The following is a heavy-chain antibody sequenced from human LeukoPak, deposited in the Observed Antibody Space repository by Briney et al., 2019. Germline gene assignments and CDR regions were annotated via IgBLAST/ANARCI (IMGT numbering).Heavy chain of an antibody. CDR2: IYYSGST. V-gene: IGHV4-31*03. CDR1: GGSISSGGYY. Sequence: SETLSLTCTVSGGSISSGGYYWSWIRQHPGKGLEWIGDIYYSGSTYYNPSLKSRVTISVDTSKDQFSLKLSSVTAADTAVYYCARVRQQQRGGWFDPWGQGTLVTVSS. J-gene: IGHJ5*02. D-gene: IGHD6-13*01. CDR3: ARVRQQQRGGWFDP.